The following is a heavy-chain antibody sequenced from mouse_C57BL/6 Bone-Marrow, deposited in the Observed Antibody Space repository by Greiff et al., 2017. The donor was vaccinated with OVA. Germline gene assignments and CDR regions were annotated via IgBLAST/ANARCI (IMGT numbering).Heavy chain of an antibody. Sequence: EVQLQQSGPELVKPGASVKISCKASGYTFTDYYMNWVKQSHGKSLEWIGDINPNNGGTSYNQKFKGKATLTVDKSSSTAYMELRSLTSEDSAVYYCARGYYGDWYFDVWGTGTTVTVSS. J-gene: IGHJ1*03. D-gene: IGHD1-1*01. CDR3: ARGYYGDWYFDV. V-gene: IGHV1-26*01. CDR2: INPNNGGT. CDR1: GYTFTDYY.